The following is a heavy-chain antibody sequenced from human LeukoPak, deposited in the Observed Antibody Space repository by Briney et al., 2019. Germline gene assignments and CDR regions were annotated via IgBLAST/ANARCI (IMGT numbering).Heavy chain of an antibody. CDR3: AELGITMIGGV. CDR1: GFSFSSYW. J-gene: IGHJ6*04. D-gene: IGHD3-10*02. V-gene: IGHV3-7*01. Sequence: PGGSLRLSCAASGFSFSSYWMSWVRQAPGKGLEWVANINQDGTDKQYVDSMKGRFTISRDNAKNSLYLQMNSLRAEDTAVYYCAELGITMIGGVWGKGTTVTISS. CDR2: INQDGTDK.